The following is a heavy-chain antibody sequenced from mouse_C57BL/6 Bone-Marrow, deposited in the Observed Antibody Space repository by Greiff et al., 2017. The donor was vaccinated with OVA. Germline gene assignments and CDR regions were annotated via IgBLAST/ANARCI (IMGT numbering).Heavy chain of an antibody. CDR1: GFTFSDYY. CDR2: ISNGGGST. J-gene: IGHJ3*01. V-gene: IGHV5-12*01. CDR3: AREAY. Sequence: EVKLEESGGGLVQPGGSLKLSCAASGFTFSDYYMYWVRQTPEKRLEWVAYISNGGGSTYYPATVKGRCTISRDNAKNTLYLQMSRLKSEDTAMYYCAREAYWGQGTLVTVSA.